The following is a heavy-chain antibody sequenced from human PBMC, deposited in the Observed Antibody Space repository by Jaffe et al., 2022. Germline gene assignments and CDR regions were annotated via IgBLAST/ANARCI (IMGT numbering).Heavy chain of an antibody. J-gene: IGHJ4*02. V-gene: IGHV1-18*01. CDR3: ARDVYPYDFWTHLTYYFDY. CDR1: GYTFTSYG. Sequence: QVQLVQSGAEVKKPGASVKVSCKASGYTFTSYGISWVRQAPGQGLEWMGWISAYNGNTNYAQKLQGRVTMTTDTSTSTAYMELRSLRSDDTAVYYCARDVYPYDFWTHLTYYFDYWGQGTLVTVSS. CDR2: ISAYNGNT. D-gene: IGHD3-3*01.